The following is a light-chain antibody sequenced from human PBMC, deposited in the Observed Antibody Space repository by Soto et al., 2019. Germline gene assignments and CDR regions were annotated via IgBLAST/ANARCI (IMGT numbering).Light chain of an antibody. CDR2: LEGSGSY. J-gene: IGLJ3*02. CDR3: ETWDGNTRV. V-gene: IGLV4-60*02. Sequence: QPVLTQSSSASASLGSSVKLTCTLSSGHSSYIIAWHQPQPGKAPRYLMKLEGSGSYNKGSGFPDRFSGSSSGADRYLTISDPQFEDEADYYCETWDGNTRVFGGGTKLTVL. CDR1: SGHSSYI.